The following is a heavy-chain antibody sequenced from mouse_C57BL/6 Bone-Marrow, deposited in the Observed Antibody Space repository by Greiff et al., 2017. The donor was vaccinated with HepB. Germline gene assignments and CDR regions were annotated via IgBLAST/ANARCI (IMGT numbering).Heavy chain of an antibody. J-gene: IGHJ3*01. CDR2: INPGSGGT. V-gene: IGHV1-54*01. CDR3: ARSGDYGRGAWFAY. CDR1: GYAFTNYL. Sequence: VQLQQSGAELVRPGTSVKVSCKASGYAFTNYLIEWVKQRPGQGLEWIGVINPGSGGTNYNEKFKGKATLTADKSSSTAYMQLSSLTSEDSAVYFCARSGDYGRGAWFAYWGQGTLVTVSA. D-gene: IGHD2-4*01.